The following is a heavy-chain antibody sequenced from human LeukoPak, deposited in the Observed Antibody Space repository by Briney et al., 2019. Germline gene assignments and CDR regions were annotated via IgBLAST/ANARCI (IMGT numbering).Heavy chain of an antibody. Sequence: ASVKVSCKASGGTFSSYAISWVRQAPGQGLEWMGGIIPIFGTANYAQKFQGRVTITADESTSTAYMELSSLRSEDTAVYYCARDDCGDTCYPGGYWGQGTLVTVSS. D-gene: IGHD2-21*01. CDR1: GGTFSSYA. V-gene: IGHV1-69*13. CDR3: ARDDCGDTCYPGGY. CDR2: IIPIFGTA. J-gene: IGHJ4*02.